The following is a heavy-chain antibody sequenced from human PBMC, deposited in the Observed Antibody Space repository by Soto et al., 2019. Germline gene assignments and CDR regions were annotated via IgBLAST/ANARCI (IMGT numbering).Heavy chain of an antibody. D-gene: IGHD2-2*01. CDR2: MNPNSGNT. CDR1: GYTFTSYD. Sequence: GAPVKVSCKASGYTFTSYDINWVRQATGQGLEWMGWMNPNSGNTGYAQKFQGRVTMTRNTSISTAYMELSSLRSEDTAVYYCARLGYCISTSCSGYYYYGMDVWGQGTTVTV. J-gene: IGHJ6*02. CDR3: ARLGYCISTSCSGYYYYGMDV. V-gene: IGHV1-8*01.